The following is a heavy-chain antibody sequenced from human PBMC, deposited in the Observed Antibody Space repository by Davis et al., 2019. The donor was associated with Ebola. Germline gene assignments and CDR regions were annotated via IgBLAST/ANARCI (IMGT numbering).Heavy chain of an antibody. Sequence: SETLSLTCTVSGGSISSYYWNWIRQPPGKGLEWIGYIYYSGSTNYNPSLKSRVTISVDTSKNQFSLKLSSVTAADTAVYYCARGGRGAFDIWGQGTMVTVSS. V-gene: IGHV4-59*01. J-gene: IGHJ3*02. D-gene: IGHD3/OR15-3a*01. CDR2: IYYSGST. CDR3: ARGGRGAFDI. CDR1: GGSISSYY.